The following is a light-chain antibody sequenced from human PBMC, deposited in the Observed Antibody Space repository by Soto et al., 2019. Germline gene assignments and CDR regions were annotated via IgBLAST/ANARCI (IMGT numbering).Light chain of an antibody. CDR1: KNDIGVYDF. Sequence: QSALTQPPSASGSPGQSVTISCTGTKNDIGVYDFVSWYQHHPGKAPRLIIYEVVQRPSGVPDRFSGSKSGNTASLTVSGLQAADEADYYCQSYDTGLTGHVLFGGGTKLTVL. CDR2: EVV. J-gene: IGLJ2*01. CDR3: QSYDTGLTGHVL. V-gene: IGLV2-8*01.